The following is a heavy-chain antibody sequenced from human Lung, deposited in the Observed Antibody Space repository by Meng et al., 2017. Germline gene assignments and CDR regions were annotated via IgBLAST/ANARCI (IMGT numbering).Heavy chain of an antibody. J-gene: IGHJ4*02. Sequence: QVHLQQWGAGLLKPSETLSLTCAVYGGSFRGNYWSWFRQPPGKGLEWIGEINHGGRTYYNPALQSRVTISVDTSRTQFSLKLSSVTAADTAVYFCARGPPEHFILATNSPIDFWGQGSLVTVSS. CDR3: ARGPPEHFILATNSPIDF. CDR2: INHGGRT. D-gene: IGHD3-3*02. CDR1: GGSFRGNY. V-gene: IGHV4-34*01.